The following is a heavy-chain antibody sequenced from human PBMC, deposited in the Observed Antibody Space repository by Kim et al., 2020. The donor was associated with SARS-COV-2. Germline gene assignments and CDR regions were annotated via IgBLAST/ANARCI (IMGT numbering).Heavy chain of an antibody. J-gene: IGHJ3*02. D-gene: IGHD1-26*01. CDR2: IKSDGSST. CDR3: ARPYSGSWFTFDI. CDR1: GFTFSNYW. Sequence: GGSLRLSCAASGFTFSNYWMHWVRQAPGKGLVWVSRIKSDGSSTTYADSVKGRFTISRDNAKNTLYLQMNSLRAEDTAVYYCARPYSGSWFTFDIWPRDNGHRLF. V-gene: IGHV3-74*01.